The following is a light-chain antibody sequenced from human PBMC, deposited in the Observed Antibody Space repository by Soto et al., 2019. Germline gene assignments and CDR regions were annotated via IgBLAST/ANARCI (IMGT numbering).Light chain of an antibody. CDR3: QQLNSYPLT. CDR1: QGISSY. CDR2: AAS. J-gene: IGKJ4*01. V-gene: IGKV1-9*01. Sequence: DIQLTQSPSFLSASVGDRVTITCRASQGISSYLAWYQQKPGKAPKLLIYAASTLQSEVPSRFSGSGSGTEFTLTISSLQPEDFATYYCQQLNSYPLTFGGGTKV.